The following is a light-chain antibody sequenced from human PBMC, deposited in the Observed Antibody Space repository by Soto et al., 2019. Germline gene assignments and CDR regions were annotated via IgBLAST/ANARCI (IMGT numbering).Light chain of an antibody. J-gene: IGLJ3*02. Sequence: QSVLTQPPSMSAAPGQKVTISCSGTNSNIGGNYVAWYQQLPGTAPKLIIYDNSDRPSGIPDRFSGSKSGTTATLGITGLQTGDEADYYCGTWDTSLSAGVFGGGTKVTVL. CDR1: NSNIGGNY. CDR3: GTWDTSLSAGV. V-gene: IGLV1-51*01. CDR2: DNS.